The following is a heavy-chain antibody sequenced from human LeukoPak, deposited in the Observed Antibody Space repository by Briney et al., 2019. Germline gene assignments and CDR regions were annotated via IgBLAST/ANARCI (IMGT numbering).Heavy chain of an antibody. J-gene: IGHJ6*02. V-gene: IGHV3-30*18. D-gene: IGHD3-22*01. CDR1: GFTFSSYG. CDR3: AKDLGYYDSRPYYGMDV. CDR2: ISYDGSNK. Sequence: GGSLRLSCAASGFTFSSYGMHWVRQAPGKGLEWVAVISYDGSNKYYADSVKGRFTISRDNSKNTLYLQMNSLRAEDTAVYYCAKDLGYYDSRPYYGMDVWGQGTTVTVSS.